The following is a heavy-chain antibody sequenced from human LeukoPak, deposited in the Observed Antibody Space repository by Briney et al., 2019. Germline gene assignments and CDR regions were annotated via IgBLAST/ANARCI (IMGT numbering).Heavy chain of an antibody. J-gene: IGHJ1*01. V-gene: IGHV1-69*13. Sequence: SVKVSCKASGYTFTSYGISWVRQAPGQGLEWMGGIIPIFGTANYAQKFQGRVTITADESTSTAYMELSSLRSEDTAVYYCASKLYYYDSSGYYSSEYFQHWGQGTLVTVSS. D-gene: IGHD3-22*01. CDR3: ASKLYYYDSSGYYSSEYFQH. CDR1: GYTFTSYG. CDR2: IIPIFGTA.